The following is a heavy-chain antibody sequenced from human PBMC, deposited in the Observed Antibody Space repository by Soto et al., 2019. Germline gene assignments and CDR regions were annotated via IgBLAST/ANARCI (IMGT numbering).Heavy chain of an antibody. V-gene: IGHV3-23*04. CDR2: ISDSGGRT. D-gene: IGHD7-27*01. CDR1: GFTFSIFA. Sequence: EVQLVDSGGGLVQPGGSLRLSCAASGFTFSIFAMSWVRQAPGKGLEWVSSISDSGGRTYYADSVKGRFTISRDNSKNTLYLQMNSLRAEDTAVYYCSKGLATGDFWGQGTLVTVSS. J-gene: IGHJ4*02. CDR3: SKGLATGDF.